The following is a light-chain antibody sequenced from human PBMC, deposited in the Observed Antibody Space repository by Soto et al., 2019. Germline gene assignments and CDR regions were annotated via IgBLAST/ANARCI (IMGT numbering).Light chain of an antibody. CDR2: AAS. CDR1: QGISKY. J-gene: IGKJ1*01. CDR3: LQHTSYPWT. Sequence: DIQMTQSPSAKSASVGDRVTITCRASQGISKYLAWFQQKPGKVPKRLIYAASSLQSRVPARFSGSGSGTEFTLTISSLQPEDFGTYYCLQHTSYPWTFGQGTKVEIK. V-gene: IGKV1-17*03.